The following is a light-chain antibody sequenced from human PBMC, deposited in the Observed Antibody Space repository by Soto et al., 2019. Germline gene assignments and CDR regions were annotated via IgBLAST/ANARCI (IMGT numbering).Light chain of an antibody. V-gene: IGKV1-39*01. J-gene: IGKJ1*01. CDR3: QQSYSTPWT. Sequence: DIQMTQSPSSLSASVGDRVTITCRASQSISSYFNWYQQKPGKAPKLLIYAASSLQSGVPSRFSGSGSGTDFTLTISSLQPEDFATYYCQQSYSTPWTFGQGTQVEVK. CDR1: QSISSY. CDR2: AAS.